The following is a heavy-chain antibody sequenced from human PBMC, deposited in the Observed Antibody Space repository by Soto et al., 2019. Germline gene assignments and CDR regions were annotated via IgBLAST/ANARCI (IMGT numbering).Heavy chain of an antibody. V-gene: IGHV1-69*13. CDR3: AREGSDYVPYFDY. CDR2: IIPIFGTA. Sequence: GASVKVSCKASGGTFSSYAISWVRQAPGQGLEWMGGIIPIFGTANYAQKFQGRVTITADESTSTAYMELSSLRSEDTAVYYCAREGSDYVPYFDYWGQGTLVTVSS. J-gene: IGHJ4*02. CDR1: GGTFSSYA. D-gene: IGHD4-17*01.